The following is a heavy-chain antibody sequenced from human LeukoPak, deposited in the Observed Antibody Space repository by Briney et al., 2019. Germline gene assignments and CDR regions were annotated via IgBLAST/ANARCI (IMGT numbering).Heavy chain of an antibody. V-gene: IGHV3-53*01. CDR1: GFSVTRNY. D-gene: IGHD1-1*01. Sequence: GGSLRLSCAASGFSVTRNYVSWVRLAPGKGLEWVSLMYSGGGTSYADSVKGRFTISRDTSKNTLYLQMSSLRAEDTALYYCARYDNGKDYFDYWGQGTLVTVSS. CDR2: MYSGGGT. CDR3: ARYDNGKDYFDY. J-gene: IGHJ4*02.